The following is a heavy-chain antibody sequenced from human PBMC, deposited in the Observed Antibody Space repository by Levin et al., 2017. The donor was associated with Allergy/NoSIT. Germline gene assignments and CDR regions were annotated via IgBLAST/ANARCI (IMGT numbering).Heavy chain of an antibody. J-gene: IGHJ5*02. D-gene: IGHD2-15*01. CDR2: ISSRGSYA. CDR3: ASTVGSGDCSGGSCSNWFDP. V-gene: IGHV3-11*03. CDR1: GFSFSDSY. Sequence: GESLKISCAASGFSFSDSYMTWIRQAPGKGLEWVSYISSRGSYANYADSVKGRFTISRDNAKNSLSLQMKSLRGEDTAVYYCASTVGSGDCSGGSCSNWFDPWGQGTLVTVSS.